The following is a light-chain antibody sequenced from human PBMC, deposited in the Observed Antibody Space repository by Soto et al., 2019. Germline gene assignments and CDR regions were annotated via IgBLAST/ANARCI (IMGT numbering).Light chain of an antibody. V-gene: IGLV2-14*01. CDR3: SSYTSISTQV. CDR2: EVS. Sequence: QSVLTQPASLSGSLGQSITISCSGTSSDLGAYNFVSWYQQHPGEAPKLIIYEVSDRLSGLSNRFSGSKSGNVASLTISGLQAEDEAHYYCSSYTSISTQVFGGGTKVTVL. CDR1: SSDLGAYNF. J-gene: IGLJ2*01.